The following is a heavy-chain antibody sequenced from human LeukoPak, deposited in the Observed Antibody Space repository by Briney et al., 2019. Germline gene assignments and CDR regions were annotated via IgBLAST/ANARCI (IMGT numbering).Heavy chain of an antibody. Sequence: SETLSLTCTVSGGSISSYYWSWIRQPPGKGLEWIGYIYYSGSTNYNPSLKSRVTISVDTSKNQFSLKLSSVTAADTAVYYCARHIVASYDAFDIWGQGTMVTVSS. CDR2: IYYSGST. D-gene: IGHD5-12*01. CDR3: ARHIVASYDAFDI. J-gene: IGHJ3*02. V-gene: IGHV4-59*08. CDR1: GGSISSYY.